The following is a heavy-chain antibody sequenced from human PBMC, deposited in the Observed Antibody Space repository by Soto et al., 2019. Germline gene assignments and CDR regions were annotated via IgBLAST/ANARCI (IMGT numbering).Heavy chain of an antibody. Sequence: QVQLVESGGDVVQPGTSLRLSCVVSGFDFGSHGMHWVRQAPGKGLEWVAVASFDGGSQFYRESVKGRFTISRDNSRDTLYLQMRSLRPEDTAVYYCAKEIWGRVGDFDSWGQGTLVIVSA. CDR3: AKEIWGRVGDFDS. CDR1: GFDFGSHG. J-gene: IGHJ4*02. D-gene: IGHD3-16*01. CDR2: ASFDGGSQ. V-gene: IGHV3-30*18.